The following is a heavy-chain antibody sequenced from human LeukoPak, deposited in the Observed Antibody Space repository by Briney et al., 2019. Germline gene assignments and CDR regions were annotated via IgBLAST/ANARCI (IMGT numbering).Heavy chain of an antibody. Sequence: ASVKVSCKASGYTFTSYYMHWVRQAPGQGLEWMGIINPSGGSTSYAQKFQGRVTMTRDMSTSTVYMGLSSLRSEDTAVYYCARGYDILTGYYPDIDIDYWGQGTLVTVSS. CDR3: ARGYDILTGYYPDIDIDY. CDR1: GYTFTSYY. J-gene: IGHJ4*02. D-gene: IGHD3-9*01. V-gene: IGHV1-46*01. CDR2: INPSGGST.